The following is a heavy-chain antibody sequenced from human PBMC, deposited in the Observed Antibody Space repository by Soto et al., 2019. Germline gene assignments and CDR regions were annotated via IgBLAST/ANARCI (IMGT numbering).Heavy chain of an antibody. CDR3: ARAVAVAGTDYYYGMDV. CDR2: ISTNNGNT. Sequence: ASVKVSCKASGYTFTSYGISWVRQAPGQGPEWMGWISTNNGNTNYAQKIRGRVTMTTDKSTSTAYMELSSLRSEDTAVYYCARAVAVAGTDYYYGMDVWGQGTTVTVSS. D-gene: IGHD6-19*01. J-gene: IGHJ6*02. CDR1: GYTFTSYG. V-gene: IGHV1-18*01.